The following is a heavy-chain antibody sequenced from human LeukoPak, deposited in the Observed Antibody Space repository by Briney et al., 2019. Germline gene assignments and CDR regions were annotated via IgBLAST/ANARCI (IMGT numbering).Heavy chain of an antibody. CDR1: GFTVSSSY. V-gene: IGHV3-66*01. D-gene: IGHD6-13*01. CDR3: ARDLEAANTYYFDY. Sequence: GGSLRLSCAASGFTVSSSYMSWVRQAPGQGLEWVSIISSAGTTYYADSVKGRFTISRDNSKNTVYLQVNSLRDEDTAVYYCARDLEAANTYYFDYWGQGTMVTVSS. J-gene: IGHJ4*02. CDR2: ISSAGTT.